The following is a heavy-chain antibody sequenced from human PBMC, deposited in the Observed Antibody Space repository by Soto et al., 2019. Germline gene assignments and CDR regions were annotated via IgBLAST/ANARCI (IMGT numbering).Heavy chain of an antibody. CDR3: ARGQGEYCSGGSCYANYYYNGMDV. CDR1: GYTFISYG. Sequence: QVQLVQSGAEVKKPGASVKVSCKASGYTFISYGISWVRQAPGQGLEWMGGISVYNGNTNDAQKVQGRVTMTTDTSTSTAYMELRSVRSDDTAVYYCARGQGEYCSGGSCYANYYYNGMDVWGQGTTVTVSS. CDR2: ISVYNGNT. D-gene: IGHD2-15*01. J-gene: IGHJ6*02. V-gene: IGHV1-18*01.